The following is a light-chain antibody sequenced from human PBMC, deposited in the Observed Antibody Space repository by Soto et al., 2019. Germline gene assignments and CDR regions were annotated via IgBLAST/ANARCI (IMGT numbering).Light chain of an antibody. CDR3: QQYGSSGT. CDR1: QSVSNNY. J-gene: IGKJ1*01. Sequence: IVLTQSPGTLSLSPGERATLSCRASQSVSNNYLAWYQPKPGQAPRLLIYGASNRATGIPDRFSGSGSGTDFTLTISRLEPEDFAVYYCQQYGSSGTFGQGTKVAIK. V-gene: IGKV3-20*01. CDR2: GAS.